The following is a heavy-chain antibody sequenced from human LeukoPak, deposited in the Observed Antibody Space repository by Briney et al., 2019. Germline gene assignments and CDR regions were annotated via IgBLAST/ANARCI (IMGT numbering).Heavy chain of an antibody. CDR3: AKLSGSGSYYPLDY. CDR2: VSGGGTSA. J-gene: IGHJ4*02. CDR1: QFSFSSYA. D-gene: IGHD3-10*01. V-gene: IGHV3-23*01. Sequence: QPRGSLRLSCAASQFSFSSYAMSWVRQAPGKGLEWFSVVSGGGTSAYYADSVKGRFTISRDNSKNTLYLQMNSLRVEDTAVYYCAKLSGSGSYYPLDYWGQGTLVTVSS.